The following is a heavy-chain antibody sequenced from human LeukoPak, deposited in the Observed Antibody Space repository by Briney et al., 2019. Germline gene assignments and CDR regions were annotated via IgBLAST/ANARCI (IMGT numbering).Heavy chain of an antibody. J-gene: IGHJ2*01. Sequence: GGSLRLSCAPSGFTFDDYAMHWVRQAPGKGLEWVSRILGNGGTTYYGDSVKGRFTISRDNSKNSLFLQMFSLRTEDTALYYCAKGTRDYGGLPRWYFDLWGRGTLVTVSS. CDR2: ILGNGGTT. CDR1: GFTFDDYA. V-gene: IGHV3-43*02. CDR3: AKGTRDYGGLPRWYFDL. D-gene: IGHD4-23*01.